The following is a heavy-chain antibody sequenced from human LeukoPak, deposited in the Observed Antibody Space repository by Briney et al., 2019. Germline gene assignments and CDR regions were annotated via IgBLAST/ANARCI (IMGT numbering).Heavy chain of an antibody. J-gene: IGHJ6*03. CDR3: AGGILTGYRDYYYYYYMDV. CDR2: IIPIFGTA. Sequence: ASVKVSCKASGGTFSSYAISWVRQAPGQGLEWMGGIIPIFGTANYAQKFQGRVTITADESTSTAYMELSSLRSEDTAVYYCAGGILTGYRDYYYYYYMDVWGKGTTVTISS. V-gene: IGHV1-69*13. CDR1: GGTFSSYA. D-gene: IGHD3-9*01.